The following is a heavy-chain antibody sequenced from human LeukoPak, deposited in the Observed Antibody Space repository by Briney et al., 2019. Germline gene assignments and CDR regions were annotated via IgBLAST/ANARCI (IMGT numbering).Heavy chain of an antibody. CDR1: GFAFSGYG. J-gene: IGHJ4*02. CDR2: IWSDGSNK. CDR3: ASFEVN. D-gene: IGHD4-23*01. V-gene: IGHV3-33*01. Sequence: GGSLRLSCAASGFAFSGYGMHWVRQAPGKGLEWVTVIWSDGSNKYYADSVKGRFTISRDNSKNTLYLQMNSLRAEDTAVYYCASFEVNWGQGTLVTVSS.